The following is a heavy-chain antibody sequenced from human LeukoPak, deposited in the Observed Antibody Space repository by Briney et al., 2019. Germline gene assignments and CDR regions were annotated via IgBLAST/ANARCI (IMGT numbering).Heavy chain of an antibody. CDR3: ARGYSSSWLDY. CDR2: ISSSSSTI. Sequence: PGGSLRLSCAASGFTFSSYSMTWVRQAPGKGLEWVSYISSSSSTIYYADSVKGRFTISRDNAKNSLYLQMNSLRAEDTAVYYCARGYSSSWLDYWGQGTLVTVSS. J-gene: IGHJ4*02. D-gene: IGHD6-13*01. V-gene: IGHV3-48*04. CDR1: GFTFSSYS.